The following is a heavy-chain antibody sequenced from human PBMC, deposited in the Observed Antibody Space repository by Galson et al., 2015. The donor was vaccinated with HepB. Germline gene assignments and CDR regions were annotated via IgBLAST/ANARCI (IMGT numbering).Heavy chain of an antibody. D-gene: IGHD5-24*01. J-gene: IGHJ4*02. V-gene: IGHV1-18*01. CDR1: GYTFISNG. CDR2: ISAYNGNT. CDR3: ARDDGWLPSTGFAY. Sequence: SVKVSCKASGYTFISNGISWVRQAPGQGLEWMGWISAYNGNTNYAQKVQGRVTMTTDTSTSTAYMELRSLRSDDTAMYYCARDDGWLPSTGFAYWGQGTLVTVSS.